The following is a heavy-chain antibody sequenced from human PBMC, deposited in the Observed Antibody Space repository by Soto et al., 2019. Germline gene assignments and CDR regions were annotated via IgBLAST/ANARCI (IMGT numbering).Heavy chain of an antibody. CDR3: ARRPPKWELLYYFDY. CDR1: GGSISSYY. D-gene: IGHD1-26*01. Sequence: LSETLSLTCTVSGGSISSYYWSWIRQPPGKGLEWIGYIYYSGSTNYNPSLKSRVTISVDTSKNQFSLKLSSVTAADTAVYYCARRPPKWELLYYFDYWGQGTLVTVSS. CDR2: IYYSGST. V-gene: IGHV4-59*01. J-gene: IGHJ4*02.